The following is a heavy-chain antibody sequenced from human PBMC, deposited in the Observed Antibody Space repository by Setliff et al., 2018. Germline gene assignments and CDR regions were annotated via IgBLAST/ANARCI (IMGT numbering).Heavy chain of an antibody. J-gene: IGHJ4*02. CDR3: ARSLGNYDFWSGYPPMV. CDR1: GFTFSSYS. V-gene: IGHV3-21*01. Sequence: GGSLRLSCAASGFTFSSYSMNWVRQAPGKGLEWVSSISNSSSYIYYADSEKVRFTISRDNAKNTLYLQMNSLRAEDTAVYYCARSLGNYDFWSGYPPMVWGQGTLVTVSS. D-gene: IGHD3-3*01. CDR2: ISNSSSYI.